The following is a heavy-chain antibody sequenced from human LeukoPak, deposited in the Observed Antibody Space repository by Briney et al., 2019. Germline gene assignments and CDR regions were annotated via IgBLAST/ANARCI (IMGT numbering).Heavy chain of an antibody. J-gene: IGHJ4*02. CDR1: GFTFRDYA. CDR2: IYSGGST. CDR3: ARGNSGGDY. D-gene: IGHD6-19*01. Sequence: GGSLRLSCAASGFTFRDYAMTWVRQAPGKGLEWVSVIYSGGSTYYADSVKGRFTISRDNSKNTLYLQMNSLRAEDTAVYYCARGNSGGDYWGQGTLVTVSS. V-gene: IGHV3-53*01.